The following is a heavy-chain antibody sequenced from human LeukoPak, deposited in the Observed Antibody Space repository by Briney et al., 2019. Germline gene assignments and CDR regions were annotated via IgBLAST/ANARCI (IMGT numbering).Heavy chain of an antibody. CDR3: ARGGSWLWFGELSTTPVAFDI. D-gene: IGHD3-10*01. V-gene: IGHV3-53*01. CDR1: GFTVSINY. CDR2: IYSGGST. J-gene: IGHJ3*02. Sequence: GGSLRPSCAASGFTVSINYMSWVRQAPGKGLEWVSVIYSGGSTYYADSVKGRFTISRDNSKNTLYLQMNSLRAEDTVVYYCARGGSWLWFGELSTTPVAFDIWGQGTMVTVSS.